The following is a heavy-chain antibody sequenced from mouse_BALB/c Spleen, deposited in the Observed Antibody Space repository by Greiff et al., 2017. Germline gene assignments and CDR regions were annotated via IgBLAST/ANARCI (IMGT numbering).Heavy chain of an antibody. V-gene: IGHV2-5-1*01. Sequence: QVQLQQSGPSLVQPSQSLSITCTVSGFSLTSYGVHWVRQSPGKGLEWLGVIWRGGSTDYNAAFMSRLSITKDNSKSQVFFKMNSLQADDTAIYYCAKNDYGSSYGDAMDYWGQGTSVTVSS. D-gene: IGHD1-1*01. CDR1: GFSLTSYG. CDR2: IWRGGST. CDR3: AKNDYGSSYGDAMDY. J-gene: IGHJ4*01.